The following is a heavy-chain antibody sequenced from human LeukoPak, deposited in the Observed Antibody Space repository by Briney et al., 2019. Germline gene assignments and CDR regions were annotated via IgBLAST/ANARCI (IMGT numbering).Heavy chain of an antibody. J-gene: IGHJ6*04. CDR2: IRYDGSNK. D-gene: IGHD1-26*01. Sequence: GGSLRLSCAASGFTFSSYGMHWVRQAPGKGLEWVAFIRYDGSNKYYADSVKGRFTISRDNSKNTLYLQMNSLRAEDTAVYYGIVGATQALDVWGKGTTVTVSS. V-gene: IGHV3-30*02. CDR3: IVGATQALDV. CDR1: GFTFSSYG.